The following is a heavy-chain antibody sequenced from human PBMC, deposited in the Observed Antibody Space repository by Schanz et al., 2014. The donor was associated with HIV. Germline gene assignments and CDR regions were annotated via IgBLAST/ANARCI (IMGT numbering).Heavy chain of an antibody. J-gene: IGHJ4*02. CDR1: RFTFSSYG. V-gene: IGHV3-33*01. CDR3: ARGLPRFAVTTLDS. CDR2: IWYDGSNK. Sequence: QVQLVESGGGVVQPGRSLRLSCAASRFTFSSYGMHWVRQAPGKGLEWVAIIWYDGSNKYYADSVKGRFTISRDNSKNTLYLQVNSLRAEDTAVYYCARGLPRFAVTTLDSWGQGTLVTVSS. D-gene: IGHD4-17*01.